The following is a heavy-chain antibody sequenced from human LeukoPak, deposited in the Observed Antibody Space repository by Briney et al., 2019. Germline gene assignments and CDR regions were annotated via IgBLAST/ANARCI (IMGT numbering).Heavy chain of an antibody. CDR2: ISQDGTDK. CDR1: GFRFSSNW. J-gene: IGHJ4*02. CDR3: ARDPDEWPVPIDY. D-gene: IGHD6-19*01. Sequence: SGGSLRLSCAASGFRFSSNWMSWVRQAPGKGLEWVANISQDGTDKNYVGSVKGRFTISRDNAKNSLYLQMNSLRAEDIALYYCARDPDEWPVPIDYWGQGTLVTVSS. V-gene: IGHV3-7*01.